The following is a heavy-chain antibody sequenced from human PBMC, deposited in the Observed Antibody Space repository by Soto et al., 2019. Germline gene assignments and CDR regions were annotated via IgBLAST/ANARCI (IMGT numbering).Heavy chain of an antibody. CDR2: IYYSGST. CDR1: GGSISSGDYY. Sequence: SETLSLTCTVSGGSISSGDYYWSWIRQPPGKGLEWIGYIYYSGSTYYNPSLKSRVTISVDTSKNQFSLKLSSVTAADTAVYYCARVDSGGWYVDYWGQETLVTVSS. CDR3: ARVDSGGWYVDY. D-gene: IGHD6-19*01. V-gene: IGHV4-30-4*01. J-gene: IGHJ4*02.